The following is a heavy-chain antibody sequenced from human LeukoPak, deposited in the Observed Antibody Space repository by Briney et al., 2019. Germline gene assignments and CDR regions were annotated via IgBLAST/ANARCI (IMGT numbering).Heavy chain of an antibody. CDR3: ARAYSGYENYYYSYYMDV. J-gene: IGHJ6*03. D-gene: IGHD5-12*01. CDR2: INWNGGNT. CDR1: GFTFDDYG. Sequence: PGGSLRLSCAASGFTFDDYGMSWVRQAPGKGLEWVAGINWNGGNTGYADSVKGRFTISRDNAKNSLYLQMNSLRADDTALYYCARAYSGYENYYYSYYMDVWGKGTTVTVSS. V-gene: IGHV3-20*04.